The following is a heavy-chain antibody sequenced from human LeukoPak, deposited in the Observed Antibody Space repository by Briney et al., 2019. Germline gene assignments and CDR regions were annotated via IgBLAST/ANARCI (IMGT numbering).Heavy chain of an antibody. D-gene: IGHD1-1*01. Sequence: GGSLRLSCAASGFTFTTYAVIWVRQAPGKGLEWVSAKSGTAVDTFYADSVKGRFTISRDNSDNTVSLQVNSLRAEDTAVYYCARLSGTYGTTSRVLDSWGQGTLVIVSS. J-gene: IGHJ4*02. V-gene: IGHV3-23*01. CDR2: KSGTAVDT. CDR1: GFTFTTYA. CDR3: ARLSGTYGTTSRVLDS.